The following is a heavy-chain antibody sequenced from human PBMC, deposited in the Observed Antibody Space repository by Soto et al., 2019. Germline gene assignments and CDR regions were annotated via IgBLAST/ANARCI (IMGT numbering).Heavy chain of an antibody. J-gene: IGHJ4*02. CDR3: ARHGYSSSWYGY. CDR1: GGSISSGSDY. CDR2: IYYSGST. D-gene: IGHD6-13*01. Sequence: SETLSLTRNVAGGSISSGSDYWGCLRPPPGKGLEWIGSIYYSGSTYYNPSLKSRVTISVDTSKNQFSLKLSSVTAADTAVYYCARHGYSSSWYGYWGQGTLVTVS. V-gene: IGHV4-39*01.